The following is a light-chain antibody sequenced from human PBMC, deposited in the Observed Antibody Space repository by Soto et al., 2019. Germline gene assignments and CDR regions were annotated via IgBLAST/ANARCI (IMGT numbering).Light chain of an antibody. V-gene: IGLV2-23*01. CDR2: EDT. CDR3: CSYAGSASVV. Sequence: QSALTQPASVSGSPGQSITISCTGTSSDVGGYNLVSWYQQHPGKAPRLMIYEDTKRPSGVSNRFSASKSGSTASLTISGLQAEDEADYYCCSYAGSASVVFGGGTKVTVL. CDR1: SSDVGGYNL. J-gene: IGLJ2*01.